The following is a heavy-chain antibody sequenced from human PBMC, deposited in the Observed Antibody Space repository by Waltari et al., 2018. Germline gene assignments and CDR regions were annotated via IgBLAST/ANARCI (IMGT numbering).Heavy chain of an antibody. V-gene: IGHV3-7*01. D-gene: IGHD3-3*01. CDR1: GFTFSNYW. Sequence: EVQLVESGGGLVQPGGSLRLSCAASGFTFSNYWMGWVRQAPGKGLEWVANIKQDGSEKYYVDSVKGRFTISRDNAKNSLYLQMNSLRAEDTAMYYCARTPYYDFWSGYPFDYWGQGTLVTVSS. CDR3: ARTPYYDFWSGYPFDY. CDR2: IKQDGSEK. J-gene: IGHJ4*02.